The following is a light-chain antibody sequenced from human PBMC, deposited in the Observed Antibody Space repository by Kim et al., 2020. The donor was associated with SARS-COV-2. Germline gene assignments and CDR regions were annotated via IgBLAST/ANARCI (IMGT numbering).Light chain of an antibody. CDR3: QQSYSTYSCT. CDR1: QSISSY. CDR2: AAS. V-gene: IGKV1-39*01. J-gene: IGKJ2*02. Sequence: DIQMTQSPSSLSASVGDRVTITCRASQSISSYLNWYQQKPGKAPKLLIYAASSLQSGVPSRFSGSGSGTDFTLTISSLQPEDFATYYCQQSYSTYSCTFGQGTKLEI.